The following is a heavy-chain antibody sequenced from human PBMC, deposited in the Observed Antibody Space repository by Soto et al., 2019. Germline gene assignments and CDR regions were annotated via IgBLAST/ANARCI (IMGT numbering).Heavy chain of an antibody. CDR1: GGSIRSSSCY. Sequence: SETLSLTCTVSGGSIRSSSCYWGWIRQPPGKGLEWIGSIYYSGSTYYNPSLKSRVTISVDTSKNQFSLKLSSVTAADTAVYYCAAEYCSGGSCYSSNKYNWFDPWGQGTLVTVSS. CDR2: IYYSGST. D-gene: IGHD2-15*01. CDR3: AAEYCSGGSCYSSNKYNWFDP. J-gene: IGHJ5*02. V-gene: IGHV4-39*01.